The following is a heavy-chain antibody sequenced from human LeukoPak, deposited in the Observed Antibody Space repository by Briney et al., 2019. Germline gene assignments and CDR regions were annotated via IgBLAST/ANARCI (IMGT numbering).Heavy chain of an antibody. CDR2: ISYDGSNK. J-gene: IGHJ4*02. Sequence: GGSLRLSCAASGFTFSDYYMSWIRQAPGKGLEWVAVISYDGSNKYYADSVKGRFTISRDNSKNTLYLQMNSLRAEDTAVYYCAKESELGSSSWLIFDYWGQRTLVTVSS. CDR1: GFTFSDYY. V-gene: IGHV3-30*18. CDR3: AKESELGSSSWLIFDY. D-gene: IGHD6-13*01.